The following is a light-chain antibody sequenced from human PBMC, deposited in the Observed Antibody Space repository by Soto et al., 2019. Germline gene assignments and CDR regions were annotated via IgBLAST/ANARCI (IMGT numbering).Light chain of an antibody. CDR3: QQLNTYPLT. CDR1: QGITSY. CDR2: AAS. V-gene: IGKV1-9*01. J-gene: IGKJ4*01. Sequence: EIQLTQSPSFLSASVGDRVTITCRASQGITSYLAWYQQKPGKAPKVLIYAASTLQRGVPSRFSGSGSGTEFTLTISSLQPEDFATYYCQQLNTYPLTFGGGTKVEIK.